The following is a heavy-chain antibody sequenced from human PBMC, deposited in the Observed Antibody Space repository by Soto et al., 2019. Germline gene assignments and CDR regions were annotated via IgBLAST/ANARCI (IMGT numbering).Heavy chain of an antibody. Sequence: GASVKVSCKASGYTFTGYYMHWVRQAPGQGLEWMGWINPNSGGTNYAQKFQGWVTMTRDTSISTAYMELSRLRSDDTAVYYCAIGNNSSSWRYYYYGMDVWGQATTVTVSS. J-gene: IGHJ6*02. CDR3: AIGNNSSSWRYYYYGMDV. CDR2: INPNSGGT. D-gene: IGHD6-13*01. CDR1: GYTFTGYY. V-gene: IGHV1-2*04.